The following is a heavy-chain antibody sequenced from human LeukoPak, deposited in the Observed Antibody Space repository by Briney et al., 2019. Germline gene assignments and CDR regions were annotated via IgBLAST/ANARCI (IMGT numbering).Heavy chain of an antibody. V-gene: IGHV3-7*01. CDR1: RFTFTTYW. CDR2: IKADGTEK. J-gene: IGHJ6*02. CDR3: AREGIPSGWYGLDV. Sequence: GGSLRLSCVASRFTFTTYWMTWVRQAPGKGLEWVANIKADGTEKYYAKSAKGRFTISRDNAKDSLFLQMNSLRVEDTAVYYCAREGIPSGWYGLDVWGQGTTVTVSS. D-gene: IGHD6-19*01.